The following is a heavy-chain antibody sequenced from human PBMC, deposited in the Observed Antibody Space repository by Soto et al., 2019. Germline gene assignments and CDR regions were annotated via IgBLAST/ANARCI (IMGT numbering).Heavy chain of an antibody. J-gene: IGHJ4*02. CDR2: TNTSGGNT. D-gene: IGHD3-22*01. Sequence: GASVKVSCKASGYTFTRHYIHWVRQAPGQGLEWMGITNTSGGNTNYAPSFQGRVTMTCDTSTSTVYMELRSLSSEDTAVYYCARAPTTYSRGSYSAVDYWGQGTLVTVSS. V-gene: IGHV1-46*01. CDR1: GYTFTRHY. CDR3: ARAPTTYSRGSYSAVDY.